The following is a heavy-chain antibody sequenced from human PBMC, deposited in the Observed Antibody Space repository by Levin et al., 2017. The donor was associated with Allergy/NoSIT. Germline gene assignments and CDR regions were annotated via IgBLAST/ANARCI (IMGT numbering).Heavy chain of an antibody. Sequence: LAGGSLRLSCTASGFTFGDYAMSWVRQAPGKGLEWVGFIRSKAYGGTTEYAASVKGRFTISRDDSKSIAYLQMNSLKTEDTAVYYCTRDITAVAGNSYWGQGTLVTVSS. D-gene: IGHD6-19*01. CDR1: GFTFGDYA. J-gene: IGHJ4*02. CDR2: IRSKAYGGTT. V-gene: IGHV3-49*04. CDR3: TRDITAVAGNSY.